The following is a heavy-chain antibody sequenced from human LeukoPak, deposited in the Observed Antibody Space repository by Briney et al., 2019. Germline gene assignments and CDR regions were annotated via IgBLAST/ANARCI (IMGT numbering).Heavy chain of an antibody. CDR1: GGSISSSNW. CDR2: IYHSGST. V-gene: IGHV4-4*02. Sequence: SGTLSLTCAVSGGSISSSNWWSWVRQPPGKGLEWIGEIYHSGSTNYNPSLKSRVTISVDTSKNQFSLKLSSVTAADTAVYYCARTTEAHSWRTRYYDYYMDVWGKGTTVTVSS. D-gene: IGHD6-13*01. CDR3: ARTTEAHSWRTRYYDYYMDV. J-gene: IGHJ6*03.